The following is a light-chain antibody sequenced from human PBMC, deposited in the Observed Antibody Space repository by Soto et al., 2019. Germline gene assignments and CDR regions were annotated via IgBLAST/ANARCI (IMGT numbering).Light chain of an antibody. V-gene: IGLV1-40*01. Sequence: QSALTQPPSASGSLGQSITISCTGSSSNIGAGYDVHWYQQLPGTAPKLLIYGNSNRPSGVPDRFSGSKSGTSASLAITGLQAEDEADYYCQSYDSSLSALFGGGTKLTVL. CDR2: GNS. CDR1: SSNIGAGYD. CDR3: QSYDSSLSAL. J-gene: IGLJ2*01.